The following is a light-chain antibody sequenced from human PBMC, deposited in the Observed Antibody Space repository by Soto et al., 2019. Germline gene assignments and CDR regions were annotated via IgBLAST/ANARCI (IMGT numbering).Light chain of an antibody. V-gene: IGLV2-14*01. CDR3: SSYTTSSTRV. CDR2: EVT. J-gene: IGLJ1*01. CDR1: SSDVGGYNY. Sequence: QSALTQPASVSGSPGQSITISCTGTSSDVGGYNYVSWYQQHPGTVPKLMIYEVTNRPSGVSNRFSGSKSGNTASLTISGLQAEDEADYYCSSYTTSSTRVFGPGTKVTVL.